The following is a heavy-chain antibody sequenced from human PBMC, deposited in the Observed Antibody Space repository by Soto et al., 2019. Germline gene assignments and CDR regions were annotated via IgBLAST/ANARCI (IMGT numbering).Heavy chain of an antibody. CDR2: IYYRGST. V-gene: IGHV4-61*01. CDR1: GGSVSSGSYY. Sequence: SETRSPTCTVFGGSVSSGSYYWSWIRQPPGKGLEWFRYIYYRGSTNYNPSLKSRVTIAVDTSKNQFSLKLSSVTSADAAVYYCARGRSYSYCPYYFDNWGQGTLVTVSS. D-gene: IGHD5-18*01. J-gene: IGHJ4*02. CDR3: ARGRSYSYCPYYFDN.